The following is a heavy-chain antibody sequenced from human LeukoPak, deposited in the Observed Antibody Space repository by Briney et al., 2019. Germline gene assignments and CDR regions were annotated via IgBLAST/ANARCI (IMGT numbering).Heavy chain of an antibody. D-gene: IGHD3-10*01. J-gene: IGHJ4*02. CDR3: ARTWWNGSGSESFFDY. Sequence: SQTLSLTCAVSRGSISSGDYSCNWIRQPPGKGLEWIGYISHSGYTYYNPSLKSRVTLSVDRSKTQFSLRLSSVTAAATAVYYCARTWWNGSGSESFFDYWGQGTLVTVSS. CDR2: ISHSGYT. V-gene: IGHV4-30-2*01. CDR1: RGSISSGDYS.